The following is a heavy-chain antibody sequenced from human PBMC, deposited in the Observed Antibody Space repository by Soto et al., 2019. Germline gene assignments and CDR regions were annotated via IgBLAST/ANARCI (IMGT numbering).Heavy chain of an antibody. D-gene: IGHD1-20*01. CDR2: INAGNGNT. Sequence: QVQLVQSGAAVTKPGASVKASCQASGYTFTRYAMHWVRQAPGQRLEWMGWINAGNGNTKYSQNFQGRVTITRDTSASTAYMELSSLRSEDTAVYYCARSITWAGDYWGQGTLVTVSS. V-gene: IGHV1-3*01. CDR3: ARSITWAGDY. J-gene: IGHJ4*02. CDR1: GYTFTRYA.